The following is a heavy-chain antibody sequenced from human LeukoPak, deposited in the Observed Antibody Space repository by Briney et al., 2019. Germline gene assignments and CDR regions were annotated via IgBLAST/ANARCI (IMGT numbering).Heavy chain of an antibody. D-gene: IGHD2-15*01. V-gene: IGHV3-30*18. J-gene: IGHJ4*02. CDR1: GFTFSSYG. Sequence: GGSLRLSCAASGFTFSSYGMHWVRQAPGKGLEWVAVISYDGSNKYYADSVKGRFTISRDNSKNTLYLQMNSLRAEDTAVYYCAKHSWSFCSGGSCHMAHFDYWGQGTLVTVSS. CDR2: ISYDGSNK. CDR3: AKHSWSFCSGGSCHMAHFDY.